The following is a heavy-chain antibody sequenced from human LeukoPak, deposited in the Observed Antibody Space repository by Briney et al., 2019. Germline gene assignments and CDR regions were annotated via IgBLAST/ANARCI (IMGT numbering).Heavy chain of an antibody. J-gene: IGHJ5*02. CDR1: GFTFSSDW. Sequence: GGSLRLSCAASGFTFSSDWMSWVRQAPGKGLEWVANRKQDGSEKYYVDSVKGRFTISRDNAKNSLYLQMNSLRAEDTAVYYCARDYPRAGTKWFDPWGQGTLVTVSS. D-gene: IGHD6-19*01. CDR2: RKQDGSEK. V-gene: IGHV3-7*01. CDR3: ARDYPRAGTKWFDP.